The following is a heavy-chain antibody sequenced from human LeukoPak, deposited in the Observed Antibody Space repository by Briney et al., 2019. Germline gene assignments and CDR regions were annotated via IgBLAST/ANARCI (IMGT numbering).Heavy chain of an antibody. Sequence: PSETLSLTCTVSGGSISSYYWSWIRQPPGKGLEWIGYIYYSGSTNYNPSLKSRVTISVDTSKNQFSLKLSSVTAADTAVYYCAGFDCSSTSCSLFVYYMDVWGKGTTVTVSS. CDR3: AGFDCSSTSCSLFVYYMDV. CDR2: IYYSGST. V-gene: IGHV4-59*01. J-gene: IGHJ6*03. CDR1: GGSISSYY. D-gene: IGHD2-2*01.